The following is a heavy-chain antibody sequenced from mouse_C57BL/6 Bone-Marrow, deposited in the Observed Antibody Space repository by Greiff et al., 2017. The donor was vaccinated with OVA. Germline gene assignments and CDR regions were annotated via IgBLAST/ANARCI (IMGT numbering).Heavy chain of an antibody. V-gene: IGHV5-4*01. D-gene: IGHD2-14*01. CDR1: GFTFSSYA. Sequence: DVKLVESGGGLVKPGGSLKLSCAASGFTFSSYAMSWVRQTPEKRLEWVATISDGGSYTYYPDNVKGRFTISRDNAKNNLYLQMSHLKSEDTAMYYCAREGYRNYLDYWGQGTTLTVSS. CDR3: AREGYRNYLDY. CDR2: ISDGGSYT. J-gene: IGHJ2*01.